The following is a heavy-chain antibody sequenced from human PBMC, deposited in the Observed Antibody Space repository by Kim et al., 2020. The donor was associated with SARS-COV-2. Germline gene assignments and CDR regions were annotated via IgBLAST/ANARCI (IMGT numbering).Heavy chain of an antibody. D-gene: IGHD3-16*01. V-gene: IGHV6-1*01. CDR2: YN. CDR3: ASGLGGRFDP. Sequence: YNDYAVSVKSRITITPGTSKNQFSLQLNSVTPEDTAVYYCASGLGGRFDPWGQGTLVTVSS. J-gene: IGHJ5*02.